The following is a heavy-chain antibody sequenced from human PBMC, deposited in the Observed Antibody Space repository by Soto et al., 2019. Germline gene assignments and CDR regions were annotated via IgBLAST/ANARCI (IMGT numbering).Heavy chain of an antibody. J-gene: IGHJ4*02. D-gene: IGHD5-12*01. CDR2: IYYSANP. V-gene: IGHV4-39*01. CDR1: GGSISSSSYY. Sequence: SETLSLTCTVSGGSISSSSYYWGWIRQPPGKGLEWIGYIYYSANPNYNPSLKSRVTISQDTSKNQFSLKLSSVTAADTAVYYCARHYGDGYDYVDYWGQGTLVTVSS. CDR3: ARHYGDGYDYVDY.